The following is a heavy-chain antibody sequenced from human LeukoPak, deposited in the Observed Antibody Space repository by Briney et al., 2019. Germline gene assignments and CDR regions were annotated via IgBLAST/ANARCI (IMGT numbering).Heavy chain of an antibody. Sequence: GGSLRLSCAASGFTVSSNYMSWVRQAPGKGLEWVSVIYSGGSTYYADSVKGRFTISRDNSKNTLYLQMNSLRAEDTAVYYCARDLAAAGKGGWFDPWGQGTLVTVSS. CDR1: GFTVSSNY. J-gene: IGHJ5*02. CDR2: IYSGGST. CDR3: ARDLAAAGKGGWFDP. D-gene: IGHD6-13*01. V-gene: IGHV3-66*01.